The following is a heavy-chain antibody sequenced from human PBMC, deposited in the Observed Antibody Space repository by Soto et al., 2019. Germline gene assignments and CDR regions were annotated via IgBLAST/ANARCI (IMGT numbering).Heavy chain of an antibody. CDR3: TRQVVPSTGNDY. CDR1: GFTFSGSA. V-gene: IGHV3-73*01. D-gene: IGHD2-2*01. Sequence: QPGGSLRLSCAASGFTFSGSAMHWVRQASGKGLEWVGRIRSKANSYATAYAASVKGRFTISRDDSKNTAYLQMNSLKTEDTAVYYCTRQVVPSTGNDYWGQGTLVTVSS. CDR2: IRSKANSYAT. J-gene: IGHJ4*02.